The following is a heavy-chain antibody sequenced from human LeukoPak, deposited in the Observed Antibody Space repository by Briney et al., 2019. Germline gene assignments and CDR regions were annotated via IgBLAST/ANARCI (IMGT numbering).Heavy chain of an antibody. V-gene: IGHV1-69*06. Sequence: ASVKVSCKASGGTFSSYAISWVRQAPGQGLEWMGGIIPIFGTANYAQKFQGRVTITADKSSTTVYMELSRLRSDDTAVYYCARGTYLAAYYYYYYYMDVWGKGTTVTVSS. CDR2: IIPIFGTA. CDR3: ARGTYLAAYYYYYYYMDV. D-gene: IGHD3-16*02. CDR1: GGTFSSYA. J-gene: IGHJ6*03.